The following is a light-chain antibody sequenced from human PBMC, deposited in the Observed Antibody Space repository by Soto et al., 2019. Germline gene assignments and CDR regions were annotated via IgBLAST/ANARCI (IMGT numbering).Light chain of an antibody. V-gene: IGKV3-20*01. J-gene: IGKJ5*01. CDR2: VSS. CDR3: QQYGSSPLT. CDR1: QSVSSSY. Sequence: EIVLTQSPGTLSLSPGERATLSCRASQSVSSSYLAWYQQKPGQAPSLLIYVSSSRDTGIPDRFSGSGSGTDFTLTISSLEPEDFAVYYCQQYGSSPLTFGQGTRLEIK.